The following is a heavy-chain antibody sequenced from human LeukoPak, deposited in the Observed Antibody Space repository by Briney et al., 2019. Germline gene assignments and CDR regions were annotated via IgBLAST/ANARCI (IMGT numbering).Heavy chain of an antibody. V-gene: IGHV1-18*01. J-gene: IGHJ4*02. Sequence: ASVKVSCKASGYTFTSYGISWVRQAPGQGLEWMGWISAYNGNTNYAQKLQGRVTMTTDTSTSTAYMELRSLRSDDTAVHYCARDVPSDILTGYYDDAYFDYWGQGTLVTVSS. CDR1: GYTFTSYG. CDR3: ARDVPSDILTGYYDDAYFDY. D-gene: IGHD3-9*01. CDR2: ISAYNGNT.